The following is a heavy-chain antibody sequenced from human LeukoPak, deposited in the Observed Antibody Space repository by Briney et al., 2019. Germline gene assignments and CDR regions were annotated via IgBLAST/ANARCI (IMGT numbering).Heavy chain of an antibody. CDR2: IRYDGSNK. Sequence: PGGSLRLSCEVSGFTFSRYYMHWVRQAPGKGLEWVAFIRYDGSNKYYADSVKGRFTISRDNSKNTLYLQMNSLRAEDTAVYYCAKGSFITMTAVLIDPFDCWGQGTLVTVSS. D-gene: IGHD3-22*01. CDR1: GFTFSRYY. V-gene: IGHV3-30*02. CDR3: AKGSFITMTAVLIDPFDC. J-gene: IGHJ4*02.